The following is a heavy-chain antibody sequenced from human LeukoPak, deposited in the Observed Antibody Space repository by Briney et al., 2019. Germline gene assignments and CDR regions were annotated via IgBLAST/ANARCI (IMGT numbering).Heavy chain of an antibody. V-gene: IGHV1-2*02. CDR1: GYTFTGYY. D-gene: IGHD4-11*01. J-gene: IGHJ2*01. CDR3: ARCTVTTDWYFDL. CDR2: INPNSGGT. Sequence: ASVKVSCKASGYTFTGYYMHWVRQAPGQGLEWRGWINPNSGGTNYAQKFQGRVTMTRDTSISTAYMELSRLRSDDTAVYYCARCTVTTDWYFDLWGRGTLVTVSS.